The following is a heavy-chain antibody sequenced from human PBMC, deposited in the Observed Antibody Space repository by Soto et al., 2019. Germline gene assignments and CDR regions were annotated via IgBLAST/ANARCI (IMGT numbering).Heavy chain of an antibody. Sequence: PSESLSLTCTGTCDSISSRSYHWGWIRQPPGKGREWIGSIYYSGSTYNNPSLRSRVSMSIDTSKDQFSLKLKSVTAADRALYFCARRRTSVVTQGYFDVWGPGSLVTVSS. D-gene: IGHD2-21*02. CDR2: IYYSGST. CDR3: ARRRTSVVTQGYFDV. CDR1: CDSISSRSYH. V-gene: IGHV4-39*01. J-gene: IGHJ4*03.